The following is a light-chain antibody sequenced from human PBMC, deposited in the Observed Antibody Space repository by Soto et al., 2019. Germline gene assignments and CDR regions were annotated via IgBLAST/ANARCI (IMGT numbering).Light chain of an antibody. Sequence: EIVLTQSPGNLSLSPGETVTLSCRASQSVRNSYLAWHQHKPGQAPRLLIYGASTRATGIPGRFSGSGSGTDFTLTISRLEPEDFAVYYCQQYGSSPWALGQGTKVEIK. V-gene: IGKV3-20*01. CDR3: QQYGSSPWA. J-gene: IGKJ1*01. CDR2: GAS. CDR1: QSVRNSY.